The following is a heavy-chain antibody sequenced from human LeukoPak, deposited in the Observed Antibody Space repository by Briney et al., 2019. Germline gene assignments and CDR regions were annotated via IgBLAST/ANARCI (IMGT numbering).Heavy chain of an antibody. CDR3: ARDPGYSSSWYDDY. CDR2: ISSSSSTI. V-gene: IGHV3-48*04. Sequence: GGSLRLSCAVSGFTFSSYSMNWVRQAPGKGLEWVSHISSSSSTINYADSVKGRFTISRDNAKNSLYLQMNSLRAEDTAVYYCARDPGYSSSWYDDYWGQGTLVTVSS. D-gene: IGHD6-13*01. CDR1: GFTFSSYS. J-gene: IGHJ4*02.